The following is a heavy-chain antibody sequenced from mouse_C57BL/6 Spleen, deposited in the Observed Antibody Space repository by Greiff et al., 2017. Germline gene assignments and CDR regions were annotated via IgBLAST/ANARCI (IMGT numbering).Heavy chain of an antibody. D-gene: IGHD3-2*02. CDR3: ARSGAQATKGYFDY. Sequence: EVQLKESGPELVKPGASVKISCKASGYSFTDYNMNWVKQSNGKSLEWIGVINPNYGTTSYNQKFKGKATLTVDQSSSTAYMQLNSLTSEDSAVYYCARSGAQATKGYFDYWGQGTTLTVSS. CDR2: INPNYGTT. V-gene: IGHV1-39*01. J-gene: IGHJ2*01. CDR1: GYSFTDYN.